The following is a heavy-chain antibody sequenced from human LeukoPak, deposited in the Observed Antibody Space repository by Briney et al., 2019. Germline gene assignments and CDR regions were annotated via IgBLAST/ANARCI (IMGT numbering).Heavy chain of an antibody. CDR3: ARDSSGYPDDAFDI. Sequence: GGSLRLSCAASGLTVSIYYMICVRESPGGGVVCVLVFYSGGSTYYANSVKGRFTISRNNSKNTLYLQMNSLRAEDTAVYYCARDSSGYPDDAFDIWGQGTMVTVSS. CDR2: FYSGGST. D-gene: IGHD3-22*01. J-gene: IGHJ3*02. CDR1: GLTVSIYY. V-gene: IGHV3-53*01.